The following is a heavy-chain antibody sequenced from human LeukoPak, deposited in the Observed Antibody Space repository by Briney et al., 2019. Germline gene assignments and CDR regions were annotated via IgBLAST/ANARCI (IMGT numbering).Heavy chain of an antibody. Sequence: SETLSLTCTVSGGSMSSSSYYWGWIRQPPGKGLEWIGSIYYSGSTYYSPSLKSRVTISVDTSKNQFSLKLSSVTAADTAVYYCATHFCSRNSCRFIVPSNFDNWGQGTLVTVSS. J-gene: IGHJ4*02. D-gene: IGHD2-2*01. V-gene: IGHV4-39*01. CDR1: GGSMSSSSYY. CDR3: ATHFCSRNSCRFIVPSNFDN. CDR2: IYYSGST.